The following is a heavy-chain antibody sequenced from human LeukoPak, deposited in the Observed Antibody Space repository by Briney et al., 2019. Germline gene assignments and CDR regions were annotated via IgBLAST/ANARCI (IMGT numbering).Heavy chain of an antibody. Sequence: SETLSLTCAAYGGSFSGYYWSWIRQPPGKGLEWIGEINHSGSTNYNPSLKSRVTISVDTSKNQFSLKLSSVTAADTAVYYCARGFRGRYYDSSGYYVFDYWGQGTLVTVSS. CDR1: GGSFSGYY. J-gene: IGHJ4*02. V-gene: IGHV4-34*01. CDR3: ARGFRGRYYDSSGYYVFDY. CDR2: INHSGST. D-gene: IGHD3-22*01.